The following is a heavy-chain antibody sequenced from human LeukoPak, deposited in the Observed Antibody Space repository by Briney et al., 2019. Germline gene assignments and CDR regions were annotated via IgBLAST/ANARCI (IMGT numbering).Heavy chain of an antibody. D-gene: IGHD1-1*01. CDR1: GFTFSGSA. V-gene: IGHV3-73*01. CDR3: TSHASGLEPADY. Sequence: GGSLRLSCAASGFTFSGSAMHWVRQASGKGPEWVGRIRSKANSYATAYAASVKGRFTISRDDSKNTAYLQMNSLKTEDTAVYYCTSHASGLEPADYWGQGTLVTVSS. CDR2: IRSKANSYAT. J-gene: IGHJ4*02.